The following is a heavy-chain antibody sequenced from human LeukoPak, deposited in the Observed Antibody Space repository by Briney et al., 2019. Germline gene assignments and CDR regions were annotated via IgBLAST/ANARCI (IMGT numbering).Heavy chain of an antibody. Sequence: ASVKVSXKASGYTFTGYYMHWVRQAPRQGLEWMGRINPNSGGTNYAQKFQGRVTMTRDTSISTAYMELSRLRSDDTAVYYCARVPPYRYSYGPFDYWGQGTLVTVSS. V-gene: IGHV1-2*06. D-gene: IGHD5-18*01. CDR1: GYTFTGYY. CDR2: INPNSGGT. CDR3: ARVPPYRYSYGPFDY. J-gene: IGHJ4*02.